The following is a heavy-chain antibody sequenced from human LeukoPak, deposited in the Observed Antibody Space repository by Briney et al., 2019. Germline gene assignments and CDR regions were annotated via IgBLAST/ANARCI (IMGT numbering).Heavy chain of an antibody. V-gene: IGHV3-30*04. CDR3: ARELESFGVVISALDY. CDR2: ISNDGVKK. CDR1: GITFSRNA. J-gene: IGHJ4*02. Sequence: GGSLRLSCAASGITFSRNAMHWVRQAPGKGLEWVAVISNDGVKKSYADSVKGRFTISRDNSKNTVYLQMSSLRVEDTAIYYCARELESFGVVISALDYWGQGTLVTVSS. D-gene: IGHD3-3*01.